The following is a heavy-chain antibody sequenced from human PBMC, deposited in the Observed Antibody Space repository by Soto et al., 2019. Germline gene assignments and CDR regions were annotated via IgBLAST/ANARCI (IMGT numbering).Heavy chain of an antibody. D-gene: IGHD2-8*01. J-gene: IGHJ4*02. Sequence: EVQLVESGGSLVQPGKALRLSCAASGLTFSKYWMHWVRQAPGKGPVWVSYISSEGTTTDYADSVKGRFTISRDNAKNTLYLHMDSLRVEDTAVYYCAIQDCTNDVCLEAAVTVGGALEYWGQGAQVTVSS. V-gene: IGHV3-74*01. CDR3: AIQDCTNDVCLEAAVTVGGALEY. CDR2: ISSEGTTT. CDR1: GLTFSKYW.